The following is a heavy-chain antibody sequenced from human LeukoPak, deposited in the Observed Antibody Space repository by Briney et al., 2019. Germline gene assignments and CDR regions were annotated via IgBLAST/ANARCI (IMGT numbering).Heavy chain of an antibody. D-gene: IGHD4-17*01. CDR2: IGASGLNT. CDR1: GFTFSSYA. J-gene: IGHJ4*02. CDR3: AKGFGDYTPPEAD. V-gene: IGHV3-23*01. Sequence: GGSVRLSCAGSGFTFSSYAMTWVGQAPGKGLEWVSAIGASGLNTYYAGSVKGRFTISRDNPRNTLYLQMHSLRVEDTAVYYCAKGFGDYTPPEADCGQRDLVTVSS.